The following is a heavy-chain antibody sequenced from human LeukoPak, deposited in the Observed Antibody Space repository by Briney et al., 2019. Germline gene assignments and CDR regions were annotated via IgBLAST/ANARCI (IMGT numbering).Heavy chain of an antibody. V-gene: IGHV3-53*01. Sequence: GGSLRLSCAASGFTFSSNYMSWVRQAPGKGLEWVSDIYSGGSTYYTDSVKGRVTISRDKSKNKLYLKMNSMSAEDTAVYYCARGGAPVRVWFDPWGQGTLVTVSS. D-gene: IGHD3-16*01. J-gene: IGHJ5*02. CDR2: IYSGGST. CDR1: GFTFSSNY. CDR3: ARGGAPVRVWFDP.